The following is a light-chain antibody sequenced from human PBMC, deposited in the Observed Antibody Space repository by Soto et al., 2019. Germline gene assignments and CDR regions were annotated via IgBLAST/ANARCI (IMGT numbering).Light chain of an antibody. V-gene: IGKV3-20*01. J-gene: IGKJ4*01. CDR3: QQYGSSPGLT. CDR1: QSVNSNY. CDR2: GAS. Sequence: EIVLTQSPGTLSLSTGERATLSCRASQSVNSNYLAWYQQKPGQAPRLLIYGASSRATGIPDRFSGSGSGTDFTLTISRLEPEDFAVYYCQQYGSSPGLTFGGGTKVDIK.